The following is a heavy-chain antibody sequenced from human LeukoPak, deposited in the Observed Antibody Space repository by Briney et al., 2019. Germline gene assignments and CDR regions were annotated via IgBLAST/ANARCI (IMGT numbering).Heavy chain of an antibody. J-gene: IGHJ4*02. Sequence: GGSLRLFCAASGLNFSSYAMSWVRQAPGKRLEWVSAISGSGGSTYYADSVKGRFTISRDNSKNTLHLQMNSLRAEDTAVYYCVGLPYGSGSHRDYWGQGTLVTVSS. CDR1: GLNFSSYA. V-gene: IGHV3-23*01. CDR2: ISGSGGST. D-gene: IGHD3-10*01. CDR3: VGLPYGSGSHRDY.